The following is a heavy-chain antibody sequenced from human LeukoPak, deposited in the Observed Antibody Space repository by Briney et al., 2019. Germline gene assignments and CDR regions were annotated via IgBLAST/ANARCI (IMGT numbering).Heavy chain of an antibody. CDR1: GVIFSSYW. D-gene: IGHD5-24*01. Sequence: GGSLRLSCAASGVIFSSYWMHWVRQAPGKGLVWVSRINSDGSSTSYADSVKGRFTISRDNAKNTLYLQMNSLRAEDTAVYYCARDDQRRGDGYNNFDYWGQGTLVTVSS. CDR2: INSDGSST. J-gene: IGHJ4*02. V-gene: IGHV3-74*01. CDR3: ARDDQRRGDGYNNFDY.